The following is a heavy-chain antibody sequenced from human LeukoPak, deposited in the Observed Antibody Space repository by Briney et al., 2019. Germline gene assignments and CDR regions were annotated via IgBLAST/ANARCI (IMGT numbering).Heavy chain of an antibody. Sequence: SGGSLRLSCAASGFTFSSYAMSWVRQAPGKGLEWVSAISGSGGSTYYADSVKGRFTISRDNSKNTLYLQTNSLRAEDTAVYYCAKEPSLSDMELDYWGQGTLVTVSS. CDR1: GFTFSSYA. D-gene: IGHD3-9*01. J-gene: IGHJ4*02. CDR3: AKEPSLSDMELDY. V-gene: IGHV3-23*01. CDR2: ISGSGGST.